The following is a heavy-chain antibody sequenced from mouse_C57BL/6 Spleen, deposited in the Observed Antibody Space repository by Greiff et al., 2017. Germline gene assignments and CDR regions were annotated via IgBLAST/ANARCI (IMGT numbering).Heavy chain of an antibody. CDR3: ARLITTVVATNVGYAMDY. CDR2: ISSGSSTI. D-gene: IGHD1-1*01. J-gene: IGHJ4*01. V-gene: IGHV5-17*01. CDR1: GFTFSDYG. Sequence: EVHLVESGGGLVKPGGSLKLSCAASGFTFSDYGMHWVRQAPEKGLEWVAYISSGSSTIYYADTVKGRFTISRDNAKNTLFLQMTSLRSEDTAVYYCARLITTVVATNVGYAMDYWGQGTSVTVSS.